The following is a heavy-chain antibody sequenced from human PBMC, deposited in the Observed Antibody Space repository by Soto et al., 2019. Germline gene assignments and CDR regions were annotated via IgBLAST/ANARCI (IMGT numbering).Heavy chain of an antibody. Sequence: ASVKVSCKASGYTFTSYGISWVRQAPGQGLEWMGWISAYNGNTNYAQKLQGRVTMTTDTPTSTAYMELSSLRSEDTAVYYCATSYWFGELNRQNFDYWGQGTLVTVSS. CDR2: ISAYNGNT. CDR1: GYTFTSYG. V-gene: IGHV1-18*01. D-gene: IGHD3-10*01. CDR3: ATSYWFGELNRQNFDY. J-gene: IGHJ4*02.